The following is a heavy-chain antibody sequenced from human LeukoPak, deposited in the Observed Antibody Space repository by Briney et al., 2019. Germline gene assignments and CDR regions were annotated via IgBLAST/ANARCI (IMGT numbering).Heavy chain of an antibody. D-gene: IGHD2-8*02. V-gene: IGHV3-21*01. CDR3: ARDLRTADFPNFGY. J-gene: IGHJ4*02. Sequence: GGSLRLSCAASGFTFSSYSMNWVRQAPGKGLEWVSSISSSSSYIYYADSVKGRFTISRDNAKNSLYLQMNSLRAEDTAVYYCARDLRTADFPNFGYWGQGTLVTVSS. CDR1: GFTFSSYS. CDR2: ISSSSSYI.